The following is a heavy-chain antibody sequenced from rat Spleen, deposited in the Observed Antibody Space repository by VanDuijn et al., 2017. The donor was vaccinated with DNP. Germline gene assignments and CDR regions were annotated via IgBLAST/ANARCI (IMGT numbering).Heavy chain of an antibody. CDR1: GFSLTGYN. Sequence: QVQLKESGPGLVQPSQTLSLTHTVSGFSLTGYNLHWVRQPPGKGLEWMGIIWNTGGTRYNSALKSRLTIIKDTSKSQVFLKMNSLQTEDTATYYCASTLVNYGTYGYYAMDAWGQGTSVTVSS. CDR3: ASTLVNYGTYGYYAMDA. J-gene: IGHJ4*01. V-gene: IGHV2-41*01. D-gene: IGHD1-3*01. CDR2: IWNTGGT.